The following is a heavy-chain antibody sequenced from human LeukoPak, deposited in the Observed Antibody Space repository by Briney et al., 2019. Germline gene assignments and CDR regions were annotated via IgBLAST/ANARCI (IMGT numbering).Heavy chain of an antibody. J-gene: IGHJ4*02. CDR1: GFSFSSYW. CDR2: IKQDGTEK. D-gene: IGHD6-13*01. V-gene: IGHV3-7*01. Sequence: GGSLRLSCAASGFSFSSYWMSWVRQAPGKGLEWVANIKQDGTEKYYVESVKGRFTISRDNAKNSLYLQMNSLRAEDTAVYYCARETGYSSSWSWGYWGQGTLVTVSS. CDR3: ARETGYSSSWSWGY.